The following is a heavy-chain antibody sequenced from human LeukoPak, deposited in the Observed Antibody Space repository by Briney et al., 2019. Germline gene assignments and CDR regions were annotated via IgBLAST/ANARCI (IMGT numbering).Heavy chain of an antibody. Sequence: ASETLSLTCTVSGGSINSSNYYWGWIRQPPGKGLEWIGSIYSSGSAYYNPSLKSRVTISVDTSKNQFSLRLSSVTAADTAVYYCQSRYLEWLLEYWGQGTLVTVSS. CDR2: IYSSGSA. J-gene: IGHJ4*02. V-gene: IGHV4-39*01. CDR3: QSRYLEWLLEY. CDR1: GGSINSSNYY. D-gene: IGHD3-3*01.